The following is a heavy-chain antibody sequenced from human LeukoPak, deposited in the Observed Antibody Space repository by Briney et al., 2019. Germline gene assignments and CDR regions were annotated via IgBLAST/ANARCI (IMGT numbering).Heavy chain of an antibody. CDR3: AKDWLVGEFVFLDY. V-gene: IGHV3-23*01. CDR2: ISGSGGST. J-gene: IGHJ4*02. D-gene: IGHD3-10*01. CDR1: GFTFSSYA. Sequence: GGSLRLSCAASGFTFSSYAMSWVRQAPGKGLEWVSAISGSGGSTYYADSVKGRFTISRDNSKNTLYLQMNSLRAEDTAVYYCAKDWLVGEFVFLDYWGQGTLVTVSS.